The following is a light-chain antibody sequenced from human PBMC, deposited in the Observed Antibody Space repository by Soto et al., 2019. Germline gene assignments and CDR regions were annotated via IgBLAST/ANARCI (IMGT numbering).Light chain of an antibody. Sequence: IVMTQSPDFLSVSLGERATINCRANQSVLFISNNKNFLTWYQHKPGQPPKLFLNWASTRESGVPDRFSGSGTGTEFTLTISSLHAEDVAVYYCQQCFHTPTFGQGTKVEI. CDR3: QQCFHTPT. V-gene: IGKV4-1*01. CDR1: QSVLFISNNKNF. CDR2: WAS. J-gene: IGKJ1*01.